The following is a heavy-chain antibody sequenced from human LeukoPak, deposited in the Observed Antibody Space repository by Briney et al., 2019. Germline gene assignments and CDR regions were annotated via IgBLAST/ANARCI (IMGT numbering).Heavy chain of an antibody. CDR2: IRSKANSYAT. D-gene: IGHD2-15*01. V-gene: IGHV3-73*01. J-gene: IGHJ4*02. Sequence: GGSLRLSCAASGFTFSGSAMHWVRQASGKGLEWVGRIRSKANSYATAYAASVKGRFIISRDDSKNTAYLQMNSLKTEDTAEYYCTRHNGDYCSGGSCYWNGVDYWGQGTLVTVSS. CDR3: TRHNGDYCSGGSCYWNGVDY. CDR1: GFTFSGSA.